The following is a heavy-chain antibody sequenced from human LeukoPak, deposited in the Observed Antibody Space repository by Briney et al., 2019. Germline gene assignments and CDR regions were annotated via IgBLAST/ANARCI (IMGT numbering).Heavy chain of an antibody. CDR2: IKSKTDGGTT. CDR3: ERVSVCPRCHFDY. J-gene: IGHJ4*02. D-gene: IGHD5/OR15-5a*01. CDR1: GFTFSNAW. V-gene: IGHV3-15*05. Sequence: TGGSLTLSCAASGFTFSNAWMSWVRQAPGKGLDWVGRIKSKTDGGTTDYAAPVKGRFTISRDDSKNTLYLQMNSLRADDTAVYYCERVSVCPRCHFDYWGQGTLVTVSS.